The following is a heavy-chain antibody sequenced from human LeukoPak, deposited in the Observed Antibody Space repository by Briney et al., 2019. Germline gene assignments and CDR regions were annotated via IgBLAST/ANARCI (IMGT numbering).Heavy chain of an antibody. Sequence: PGGSLRLSCAASGFTFSDYYMSWIRQAPGKGLEWVSYISSSGSTIYYADSVKGRLTISRDNAKNSLYLQMNSLRAEDTAVYYCASSSPTYYYYYGMDVWGQGTTVTVSS. J-gene: IGHJ6*02. CDR1: GFTFSDYY. CDR2: ISSSGSTI. V-gene: IGHV3-11*01. CDR3: ASSSPTYYYYYGMDV. D-gene: IGHD6-13*01.